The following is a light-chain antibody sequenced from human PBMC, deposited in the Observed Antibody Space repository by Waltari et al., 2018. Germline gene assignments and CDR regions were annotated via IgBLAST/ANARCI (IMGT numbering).Light chain of an antibody. Sequence: DIQMTQSPSSVSASVGDRVTITCRASQDIATWLSRYQQKIGKAPKLLIYTGSSLQSGVPPRFSGSGSGTDFTLTISRLQPEDSATYYCQQTTSFPLTFGGGTK. CDR1: QDIATW. J-gene: IGKJ4*01. CDR2: TGS. V-gene: IGKV1-12*01. CDR3: QQTTSFPLT.